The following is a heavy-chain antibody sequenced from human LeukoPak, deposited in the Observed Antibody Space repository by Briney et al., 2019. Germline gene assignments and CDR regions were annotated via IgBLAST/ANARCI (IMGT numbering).Heavy chain of an antibody. J-gene: IGHJ3*02. CDR3: ASPYCSGGTCYAHGAFDI. CDR2: ISVYNGKK. Sequence: ASVKVSCKASGYTFTSYGISWVRQAPGQGLELMGWISVYNGKKNYAQKLQGRVTMTTDTSTSTAYMELRSLRSDDMAVYYCASPYCSGGTCYAHGAFDIWGQGTMVTVSS. D-gene: IGHD2-15*01. CDR1: GYTFTSYG. V-gene: IGHV1-18*03.